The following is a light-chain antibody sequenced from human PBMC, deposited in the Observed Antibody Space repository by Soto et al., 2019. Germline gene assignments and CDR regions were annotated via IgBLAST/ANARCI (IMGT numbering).Light chain of an antibody. CDR2: GAS. Sequence: EIVMTQSPATLSVSLGERATLSCRASQSVSSNLAWYQHKPGQAPRLLIYGASTRATGIPARFSGSGSGTEFTLTISSLQSEDFAVYYCQQYDTWPPYTFGQGTKLEIK. V-gene: IGKV3-15*01. CDR3: QQYDTWPPYT. J-gene: IGKJ2*01. CDR1: QSVSSN.